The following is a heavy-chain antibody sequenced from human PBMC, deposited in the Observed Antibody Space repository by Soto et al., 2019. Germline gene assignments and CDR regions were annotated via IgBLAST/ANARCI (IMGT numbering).Heavy chain of an antibody. Sequence: QMPLVQSGPEVKKPGTSVKVSCQTSGFTFGNSAVQWVRQTRGQRLEWIGWIVVGSGDTNYAQKFQERVTITRDMSTSTAYMELSGLRSDDTAVYYCAAITVTDNFEYWGQGTLVTVSS. CDR3: AAITVTDNFEY. CDR2: IVVGSGDT. CDR1: GFTFGNSA. V-gene: IGHV1-58*01. D-gene: IGHD2-21*02. J-gene: IGHJ4*02.